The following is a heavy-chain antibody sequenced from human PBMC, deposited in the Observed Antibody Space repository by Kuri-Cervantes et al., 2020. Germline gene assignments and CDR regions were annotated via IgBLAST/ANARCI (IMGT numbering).Heavy chain of an antibody. CDR3: ARDSSGSYRYWYFDL. V-gene: IGHV1-69*05. Sequence: SVKVSCKASGYTFTSYDINWVRQATGQGLEWMGGIIPIFGTANYAQKFQGRVTITRDTSASTAYMELSSLRSEDTAVYYCARDSSGSYRYWYFDLWGRGTLVTVSS. J-gene: IGHJ2*01. D-gene: IGHD1-26*01. CDR1: GYTFTSYD. CDR2: IIPIFGTA.